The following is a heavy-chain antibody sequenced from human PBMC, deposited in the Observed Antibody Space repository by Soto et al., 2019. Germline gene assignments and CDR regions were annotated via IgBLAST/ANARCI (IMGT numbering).Heavy chain of an antibody. CDR2: ISAYNGET. D-gene: IGHD1-26*01. J-gene: IGHJ4*02. Sequence: QVQLVQSGAEVKKPGASVKVSCKASGYTFTSSGFSWVRQAPGQGLEWMAWISAYNGETHYAQKFQGRVTMTTDTYTSTSYMELRSLRSDDTAVYYCARDSGSYMYVSDWGQETLVTVSS. CDR1: GYTFTSSG. V-gene: IGHV1-18*01. CDR3: ARDSGSYMYVSD.